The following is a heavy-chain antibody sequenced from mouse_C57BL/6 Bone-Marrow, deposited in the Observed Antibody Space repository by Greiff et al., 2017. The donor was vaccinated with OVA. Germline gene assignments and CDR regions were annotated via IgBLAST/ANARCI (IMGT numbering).Heavy chain of an antibody. V-gene: IGHV1-5*01. J-gene: IGHJ4*01. CDR1: GYTFTSYW. D-gene: IGHD2-1*01. CDR2: IYPGNSDT. CDR3: TNENYYGNPYAMDY. Sequence: EVQLQESGTVLARPGASVKMSCKTSGYTFTSYWMHWVKQRPGQGLEWIGAIYPGNSDTSYNQKFKGKAKLTAVTSASTAYMELSSLTNEDSAVYYCTNENYYGNPYAMDYWGQGTSVTVSS.